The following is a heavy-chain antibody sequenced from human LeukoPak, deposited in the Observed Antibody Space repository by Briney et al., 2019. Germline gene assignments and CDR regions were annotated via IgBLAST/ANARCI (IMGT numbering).Heavy chain of an antibody. D-gene: IGHD4-17*01. V-gene: IGHV4-38-2*01. J-gene: IGHJ4*02. CDR1: GFTFSSYAI. Sequence: GSLRLSCAASGFTFSSYAISWVRQAPGKGLEWIGSIYYSGSTYYNPSLKSRVTISLDTSKNQFSLKLSSATAADTAIYYCARSASVTTGYFDYWGQGTLVSVSS. CDR3: ARSASVTTGYFDY. CDR2: IYYSGST.